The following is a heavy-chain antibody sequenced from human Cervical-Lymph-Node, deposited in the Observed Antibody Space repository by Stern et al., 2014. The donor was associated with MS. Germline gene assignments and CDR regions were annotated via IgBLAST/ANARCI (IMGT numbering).Heavy chain of an antibody. CDR2: IIPMFGTT. J-gene: IGHJ3*02. D-gene: IGHD3-22*01. V-gene: IGHV1-69*01. Sequence: VQLVQSGAEVKKPGSSVKVSCKASGGPFSSYAITWVRQAPGRGLEWMGEIIPMFGTTKYAQKFQGRVTIIADGSTTTAYMELSSLRSEDTAVYYCARRDYYDSSGYYGDAFDIWGQGTMVTVSS. CDR1: GGPFSSYA. CDR3: ARRDYYDSSGYYGDAFDI.